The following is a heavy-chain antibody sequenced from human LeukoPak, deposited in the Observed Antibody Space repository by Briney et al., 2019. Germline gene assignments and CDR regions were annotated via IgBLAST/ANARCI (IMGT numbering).Heavy chain of an antibody. CDR1: GFTFSSYG. V-gene: IGHV3-30*02. J-gene: IGHJ4*02. CDR2: IRYDGSNK. D-gene: IGHD6-13*01. Sequence: GGSLRLSCAASGFTFSSYGMHWVRQAPGKGLEWVAFIRYDGSNKYYADSAKGRFTISRDNSKNTLYLQMNSLRAEDTAVYYCAKDRVAQQRGSGFDYWGQGTLVTVSS. CDR3: AKDRVAQQRGSGFDY.